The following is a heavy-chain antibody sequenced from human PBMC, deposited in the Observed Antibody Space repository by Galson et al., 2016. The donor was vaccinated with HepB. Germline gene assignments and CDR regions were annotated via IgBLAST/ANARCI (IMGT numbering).Heavy chain of an antibody. CDR2: ISYDGSNK. D-gene: IGHD3-10*01. CDR1: GFGFRGFA. J-gene: IGHJ3*01. V-gene: IGHV3-30-3*01. Sequence: SLRLSCAASGFGFRGFAMHWVRQAPGKGLEWVAVISYDGSNKYYADSVKGRFTISRDNSKNTLYLQMNSLRAEDTAVYYCARVGGPLWFGELLGWGQGTMVTVSS. CDR3: ARVGGPLWFGELLG.